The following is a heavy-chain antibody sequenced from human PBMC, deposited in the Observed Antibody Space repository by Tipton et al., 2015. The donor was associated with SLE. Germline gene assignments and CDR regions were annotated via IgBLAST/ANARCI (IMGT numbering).Heavy chain of an antibody. CDR3: ARFNRGTRYFDL. D-gene: IGHD1-7*01. CDR2: INHSGST. V-gene: IGHV4-34*01. J-gene: IGHJ2*01. CDR1: GGSFSGYY. Sequence: LRLSCAVYGGSFSGYYWSWIRQLPGKGLEWIGEINHSGSTNYNPSLKSRVTISVDTSKNQFSLKLSSVTAADTAVYYCARFNRGTRYFDLWGRGTLVTVSS.